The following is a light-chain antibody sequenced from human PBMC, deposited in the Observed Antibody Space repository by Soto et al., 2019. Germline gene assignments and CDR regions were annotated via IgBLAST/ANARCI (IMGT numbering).Light chain of an antibody. J-gene: IGLJ1*01. CDR2: VEGRGIY. CDR1: SGHSNHI. CDR3: ETWDSNTRV. V-gene: IGLV4-60*03. Sequence: QSVLTQSSSASASLGSSVKLACTLSSGHSNHIIAWHQKQPGKAPRFLMKVEGRGIYNKGSGVPDRFSGSSSGADRYLTISNLQSEDEADYYCETWDSNTRVYGTGTKLTVL.